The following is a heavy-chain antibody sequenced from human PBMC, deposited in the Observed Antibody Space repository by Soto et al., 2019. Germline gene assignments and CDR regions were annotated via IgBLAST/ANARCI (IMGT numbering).Heavy chain of an antibody. D-gene: IGHD2-2*01. Sequence: QITLKESGPPLVKPTQTLTLTCTFSGFSLSTSGVGVGWIRQPPGKALEWLALIYWDDDKCYSPSLKSRLTITKDTSKNQVVLTMTNMDPVDTSTYYCAHRSACSCPGPPFDYWGQGTLVTVSS. CDR2: IYWDDDK. V-gene: IGHV2-5*02. CDR3: AHRSACSCPGPPFDY. CDR1: GFSLSTSGVG. J-gene: IGHJ4*02.